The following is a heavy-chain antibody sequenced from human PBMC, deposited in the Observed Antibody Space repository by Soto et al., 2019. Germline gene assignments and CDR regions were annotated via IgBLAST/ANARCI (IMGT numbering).Heavy chain of an antibody. CDR2: ISYSGNT. D-gene: IGHD2-15*01. J-gene: IGHJ4*02. V-gene: IGHV4-59*01. Sequence: SETLSLTCTVSGGSISSGYWSWIRQPPGKGLEWIGYISYSGNTNYNPSLKSRVTMSVDTPKNQFSLRVSSVTTADKAVYYCAGLRGYAGSPFDYWGQGTLVTVSS. CDR1: GGSISSGY. CDR3: AGLRGYAGSPFDY.